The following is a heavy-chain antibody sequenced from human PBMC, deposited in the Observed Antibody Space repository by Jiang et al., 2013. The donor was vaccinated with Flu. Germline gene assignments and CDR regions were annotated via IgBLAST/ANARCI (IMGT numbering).Heavy chain of an antibody. Sequence: GSGLVKPSGTLSLTCAVSGGSISSSNWWSWVRQPPGKGLEWIGEIYHSGSTNYNPSLKSRVTISVDKSKNQFSLKLSSVTAADTAVYYCARSREVYYDFWSGYFYWFDPWGQGTLVTVSS. J-gene: IGHJ5*02. CDR3: ARSREVYYDFWSGYFYWFDP. D-gene: IGHD3-3*01. V-gene: IGHV4-4*02. CDR2: IYHSGST. CDR1: GGSISSSNW.